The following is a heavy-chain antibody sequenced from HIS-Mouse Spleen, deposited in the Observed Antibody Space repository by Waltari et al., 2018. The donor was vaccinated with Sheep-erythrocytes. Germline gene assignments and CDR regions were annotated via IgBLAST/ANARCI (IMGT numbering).Heavy chain of an antibody. CDR2: IYYSGST. D-gene: IGHD7-27*01. V-gene: IGHV4-31*03. CDR3: ARDRLGIFGY. J-gene: IGHJ4*02. CDR1: GGSISSGGYY. Sequence: QVQLQESGPGLVKPSQTLSLTCTVSGGSISSGGYYWSWIRPHRGKGLEWIGYIYYSGSTYYNPSLKGRVTISVDTSKNQFSLKLSSVTAADTAVYYCARDRLGIFGYWGQGTLVTVSS.